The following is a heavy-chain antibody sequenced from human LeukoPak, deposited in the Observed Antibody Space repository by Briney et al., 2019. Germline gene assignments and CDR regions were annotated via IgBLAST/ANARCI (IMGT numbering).Heavy chain of an antibody. CDR2: IIPILGIA. Sequence: EASVKVSCKASGGTFSSYAISWVRQAPGQGLEWMGRIIPILGIANYAQKFQGRVTITADKSTSTAYMELSSLRSEDTAVYYCATPRYSSSWSALQGAYYYYYGMDVWGQGTTVTVSS. V-gene: IGHV1-69*04. J-gene: IGHJ6*02. CDR3: ATPRYSSSWSALQGAYYYYYGMDV. CDR1: GGTFSSYA. D-gene: IGHD6-13*01.